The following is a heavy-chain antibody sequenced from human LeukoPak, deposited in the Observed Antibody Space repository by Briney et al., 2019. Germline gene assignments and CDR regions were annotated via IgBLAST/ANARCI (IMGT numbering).Heavy chain of an antibody. V-gene: IGHV4-39*01. CDR3: ASHEFTYYYDSSGYFDY. CDR2: IYYSGST. CDR1: GGSISSSIYY. J-gene: IGHJ4*02. D-gene: IGHD3-22*01. Sequence: SETLSLTCTVSGGSISSSIYYWGWIRQPPGKGLEWIGSIYYSGSTYYNPSLKSRVTISVDTSKNQFSLKLSSVTAADTAVYYCASHEFTYYYDSSGYFDYWGQGTLVTVSS.